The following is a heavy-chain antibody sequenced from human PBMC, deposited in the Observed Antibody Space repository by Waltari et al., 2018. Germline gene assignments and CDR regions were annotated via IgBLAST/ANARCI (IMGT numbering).Heavy chain of an antibody. CDR2: INHSGST. Sequence: QVQLQQWGAGLLKPSETLSLTCAVYGGSFSGYYWSWIRQPPGKGLEWIGEINHSGSTNYNPSLKRRVTISVDTSKNQFSLKLSSVTAADTAVYYCAKKGLLRAFDIWGQGTMVTVSS. CDR1: GGSFSGYY. D-gene: IGHD6-19*01. CDR3: AKKGLLRAFDI. J-gene: IGHJ3*02. V-gene: IGHV4-34*01.